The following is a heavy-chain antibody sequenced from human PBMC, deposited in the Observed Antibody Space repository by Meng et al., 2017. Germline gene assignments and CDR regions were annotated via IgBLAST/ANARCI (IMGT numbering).Heavy chain of an antibody. CDR2: IYHRSKWYY. Sequence: VMQLQQGPRVVLHPPTPSPHCAIAGDSVISNGAGWNWIRQSPGKGLEWLGRIYHRSKWYYDYAVYVKSRITINPDKYKYQFSLQLNSATPEDTAVYYCARGVVYAISYFDYWGQGTLVTVSS. CDR3: ARGVVYAISYFDY. CDR1: GDSVISNGAG. J-gene: IGHJ4*02. D-gene: IGHD2-8*02. V-gene: IGHV6-1*01.